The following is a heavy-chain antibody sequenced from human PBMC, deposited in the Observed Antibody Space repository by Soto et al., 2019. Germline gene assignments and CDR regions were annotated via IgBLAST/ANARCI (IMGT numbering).Heavy chain of an antibody. CDR1: GGTFSSYA. Sequence: QVQLVQSGAEVKKPGSSVKVSCKASGGTFSSYAISWVRQAPGQGLEWMGGIIPIFGTANYAQKFQGRVTITADESTSTAYKELSSLRSEDTAVYYCARATPTVTTMSDYGMDVWGQGTTVTVSS. V-gene: IGHV1-69*12. D-gene: IGHD4-17*01. CDR3: ARATPTVTTMSDYGMDV. CDR2: IIPIFGTA. J-gene: IGHJ6*02.